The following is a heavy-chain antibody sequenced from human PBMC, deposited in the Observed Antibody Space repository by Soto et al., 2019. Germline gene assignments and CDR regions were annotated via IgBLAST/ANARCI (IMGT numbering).Heavy chain of an antibody. J-gene: IGHJ4*02. Sequence: SETLSLTCTVSGGSISSSSYYWGWIRQPPGKGLEWIGSIYYSGSTYYNPSLKSRVTISVDTSKNQFSLKLISVTAADTAVYYCARHESGDGGWNPYDYWGQGTLVTVSS. D-gene: IGHD6-19*01. CDR1: GGSISSSSYY. V-gene: IGHV4-39*01. CDR2: IYYSGST. CDR3: ARHESGDGGWNPYDY.